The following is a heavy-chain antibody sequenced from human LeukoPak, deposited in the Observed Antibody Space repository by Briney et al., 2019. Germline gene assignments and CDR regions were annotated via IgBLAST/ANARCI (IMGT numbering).Heavy chain of an antibody. V-gene: IGHV1-46*01. CDR1: GYTFTSYY. Sequence: ASVKVSCKASGYTFTSYYMHWVRQAPGQGLEWMGIINPSGGSTSYAQKFQGRVTMTRDMSTSTVYMELSSLRSEDTAVYYCARGIYYSGSYPEDAFDTWGQGTMVTVSS. J-gene: IGHJ3*02. CDR2: INPSGGST. D-gene: IGHD1-26*01. CDR3: ARGIYYSGSYPEDAFDT.